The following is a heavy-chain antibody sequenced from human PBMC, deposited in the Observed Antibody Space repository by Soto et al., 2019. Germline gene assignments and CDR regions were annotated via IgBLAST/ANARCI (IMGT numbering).Heavy chain of an antibody. Sequence: PGGSLRLSCAASGFTFSTYGMHWVRQAPGKGLEWVAVISYDGNNKYYADSVKGRFTISRDNAKNSLYLQMNSLRAEDTALYYCAKDMGDSGYGGSFDYWGQGTLVTVSS. CDR2: ISYDGNNK. CDR1: GFTFSTYG. D-gene: IGHD5-12*01. V-gene: IGHV3-30*18. CDR3: AKDMGDSGYGGSFDY. J-gene: IGHJ4*02.